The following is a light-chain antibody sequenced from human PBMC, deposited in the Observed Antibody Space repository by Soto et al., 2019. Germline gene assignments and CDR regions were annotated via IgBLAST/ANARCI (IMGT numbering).Light chain of an antibody. CDR2: DAS. V-gene: IGKV3-11*01. CDR1: QSVYSY. CDR3: QQRASWPLT. J-gene: IGKJ4*01. Sequence: EIVLTQSPATLSLSPGERATLSCRASQSVYSYLVWYQQRPGQAPRLLIYDASNRATGIPARFSGSGSGTDFTLTISSLEPEDFAVYYCQQRASWPLTFGGGTKVEIK.